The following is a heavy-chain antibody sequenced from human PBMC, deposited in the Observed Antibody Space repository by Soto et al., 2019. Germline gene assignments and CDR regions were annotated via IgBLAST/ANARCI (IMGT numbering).Heavy chain of an antibody. V-gene: IGHV3-23*01. CDR3: AKEPVGPDWYFDL. Sequence: DVQLLESGGGLVQPGGSLRLSCAASGFTFRSYAMSWVRQAPGKGLECVSGISGSGISTHYEDSVKGRFTVSRDNSKNTLYLQMNSLRAEDTAVYNCAKEPVGPDWYFDLWGSGTLVTVSS. J-gene: IGHJ2*01. CDR1: GFTFRSYA. CDR2: ISGSGIST.